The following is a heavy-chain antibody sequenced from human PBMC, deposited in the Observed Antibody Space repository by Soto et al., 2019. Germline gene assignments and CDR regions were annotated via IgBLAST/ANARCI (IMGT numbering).Heavy chain of an antibody. CDR1: GGSISSSNW. V-gene: IGHV4-4*02. D-gene: IGHD1-20*01. J-gene: IGHJ6*02. CDR3: ARANNWKNGYYYYGMDV. CDR2: IYHSGST. Sequence: SDTLTLTCAVSGGSISSSNWWSWVGQPPGKGLEWIGEIYHSGSTNYNPSLKSRVTISVDKSKNQFSLKLSSVTAADTAVYYCARANNWKNGYYYYGMDVWGQGTTVT.